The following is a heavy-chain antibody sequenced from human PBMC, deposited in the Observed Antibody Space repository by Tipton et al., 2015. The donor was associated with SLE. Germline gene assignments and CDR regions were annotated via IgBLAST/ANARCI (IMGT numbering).Heavy chain of an antibody. V-gene: IGHV4-59*11. Sequence: TLSLTCTVSGGSISSHYWSWIRQPPGKGLEWIGYIYYSGSTNYNPSLKSRVTISVDTSKNQFSLKLSSVTAADTAVYYCARGGIVVVPAATRAYGMDVWGQGTTVAVSS. CDR2: IYYSGST. D-gene: IGHD2-2*01. CDR1: GGSISSHY. CDR3: ARGGIVVVPAATRAYGMDV. J-gene: IGHJ6*02.